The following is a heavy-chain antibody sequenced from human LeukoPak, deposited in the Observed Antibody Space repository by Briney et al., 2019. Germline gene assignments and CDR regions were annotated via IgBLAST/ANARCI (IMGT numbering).Heavy chain of an antibody. CDR2: IIPIFGTA. J-gene: IGHJ5*02. CDR3: AREASGYCSGGSCYSGVGRYWFDP. CDR1: GGTFSSYA. D-gene: IGHD2-15*01. V-gene: IGHV1-69*13. Sequence: GASVKVSCKASGGTFSSYAISWVRQAPGQGLEWMGGIIPIFGTANYAQKFQGRVTITADESTSTAYMELSSLRSEDTAVYYCAREASGYCSGGSCYSGVGRYWFDPWGQGTLVTVSS.